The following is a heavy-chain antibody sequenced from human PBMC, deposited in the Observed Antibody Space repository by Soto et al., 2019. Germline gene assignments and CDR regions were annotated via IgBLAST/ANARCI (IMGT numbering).Heavy chain of an antibody. J-gene: IGHJ6*03. CDR2: MNPNSGNT. CDR1: TFTSSD. Sequence: TFTSSDTTAARKATGQGSEWMGWMNPNSGNTGYAQKFQGRVTMTRNTSISTAYMELSSLRSEDTAVYYCARAKWLPAQTNYYYYYYMDVWGKGTTVTVSS. V-gene: IGHV1-8*01. D-gene: IGHD5-12*01. CDR3: ARAKWLPAQTNYYYYYYMDV.